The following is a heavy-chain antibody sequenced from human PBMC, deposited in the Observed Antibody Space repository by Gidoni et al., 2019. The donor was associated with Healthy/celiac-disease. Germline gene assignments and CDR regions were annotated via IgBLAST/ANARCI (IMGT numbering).Heavy chain of an antibody. Sequence: EVQLVQSGAEVKKPGESLKISCKASGYSSTSYWLGWVRQMPGKGLEWMGFIYPGDSDTRYSPSFQGQVTISADKSISTAYLQWSSLKASDTAMYYCARGRYYYDSSGWSDAFDIWGQGTMVTVSS. J-gene: IGHJ3*02. CDR3: ARGRYYYDSSGWSDAFDI. D-gene: IGHD3-22*01. CDR1: GYSSTSYW. V-gene: IGHV5-51*01. CDR2: IYPGDSDT.